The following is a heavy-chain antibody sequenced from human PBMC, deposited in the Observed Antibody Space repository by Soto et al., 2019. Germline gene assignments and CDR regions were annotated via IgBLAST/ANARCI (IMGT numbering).Heavy chain of an antibody. J-gene: IGHJ4*02. V-gene: IGHV4-34*01. Sequence: QVQLQQWGAGLLKPSETLSLTCAVYGGSFSGYYWSWIRQPPGKGLEWIGEINHSGSTNYNPSLKSRVTISVDTSKNQFSLKLSSVTAADTAVYYCARGPSWDSSGYWFDYWGQGTLVTISS. CDR2: INHSGST. D-gene: IGHD3-22*01. CDR3: ARGPSWDSSGYWFDY. CDR1: GGSFSGYY.